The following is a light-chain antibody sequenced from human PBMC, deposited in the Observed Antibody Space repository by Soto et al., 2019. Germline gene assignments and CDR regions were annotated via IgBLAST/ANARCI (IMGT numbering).Light chain of an antibody. V-gene: IGKV3D-20*02. CDR3: QQGSNWPTRT. Sequence: EIVLTQSPGTLSLSPGERATLSCRASQSVSSSSLAWYQQKRGQAPRLLIHDASSRATGIPDRFSGSGSGTDFTLTISSLETEDFAIYYCQQGSNWPTRTFGQGTKVDIK. CDR1: QSVSSSS. CDR2: DAS. J-gene: IGKJ1*01.